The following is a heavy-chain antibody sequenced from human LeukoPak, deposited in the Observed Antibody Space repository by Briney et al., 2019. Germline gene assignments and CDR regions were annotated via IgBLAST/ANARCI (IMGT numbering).Heavy chain of an antibody. CDR3: ARADRGLFDY. CDR1: GGSISSYY. Sequence: SETLSLTCTVSGGSISSYYWSWIRQPPGKGLEWIGDIYYSGSTNYNPSLKSRVTISVDTSKNQFSLKLSSVTAADTAVYYCARADRGLFDYWGQGTLVTVSS. CDR2: IYYSGST. D-gene: IGHD2-15*01. V-gene: IGHV4-59*01. J-gene: IGHJ4*02.